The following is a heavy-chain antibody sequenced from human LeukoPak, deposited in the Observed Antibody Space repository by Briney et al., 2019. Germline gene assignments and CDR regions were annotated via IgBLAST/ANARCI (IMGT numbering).Heavy chain of an antibody. CDR1: GFTFRSYS. CDR2: ISSSSSYI. Sequence: GGLRLFCGAPGFTFRSYSMKWGRPAPGEGVGGVSSISSSSSYIYYADSVKGRFTISRDNAKNSLYLQMNSLRAEDTAVYYCARFRGWYNNGMDVWGQGTTVTVSS. J-gene: IGHJ6*02. CDR3: ARFRGWYNNGMDV. V-gene: IGHV3-21*01. D-gene: IGHD6-19*01.